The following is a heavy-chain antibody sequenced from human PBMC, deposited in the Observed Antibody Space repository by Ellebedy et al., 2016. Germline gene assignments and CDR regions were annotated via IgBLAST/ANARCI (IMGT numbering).Heavy chain of an antibody. CDR2: ISTYDGNT. V-gene: IGHV1-18*04. CDR1: GYTFIDYE. Sequence: ASVKVSCKTSGYTFIDYEVHWVRQAPGQGLEWMGWISTYDGNTNYAQNLQGRVTMTTDTSTGTVYMELRSLISDDTAVYYCARDSGRASHFRTCGDYWGQGTLVTVSS. J-gene: IGHJ4*02. CDR3: ARDSGRASHFRTCGDY. D-gene: IGHD1-14*01.